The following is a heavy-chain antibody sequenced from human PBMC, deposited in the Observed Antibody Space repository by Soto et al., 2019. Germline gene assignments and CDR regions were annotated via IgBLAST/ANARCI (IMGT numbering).Heavy chain of an antibody. CDR1: GFTFSSYG. CDR3: ARDGPSGTLGIDY. Sequence: GGSLRLSCAASGFTFSSYGMHWVRQAPGKGLEWVAVIWYDGSNKYYADSVKGRFTISRDNSKNTLYLQMNSLRAEDTAVYYCARDGPSGTLGIDYWGQGTLVTVSS. CDR2: IWYDGSNK. V-gene: IGHV3-33*01. D-gene: IGHD3-10*01. J-gene: IGHJ4*02.